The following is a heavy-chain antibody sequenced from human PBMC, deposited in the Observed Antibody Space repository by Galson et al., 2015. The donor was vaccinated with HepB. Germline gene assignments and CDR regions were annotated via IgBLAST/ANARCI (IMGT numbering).Heavy chain of an antibody. CDR3: AREGCGGDCYDY. CDR1: GFTFSSYD. Sequence: SLRLSCAASGFTFSSYDMHWVRQATGKGLEWVSAIGTAGDTYYPGSVKGRFTISRENAKNSLYLQMNSLRAGDTAVYYCAREGCGGDCYDYWGQGTLVTVSS. V-gene: IGHV3-13*04. J-gene: IGHJ4*02. CDR2: IGTAGDT. D-gene: IGHD2-21*01.